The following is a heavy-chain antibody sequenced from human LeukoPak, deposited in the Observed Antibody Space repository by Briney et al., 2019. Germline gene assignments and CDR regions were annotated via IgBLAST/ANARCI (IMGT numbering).Heavy chain of an antibody. V-gene: IGHV3-23*01. CDR1: GFTFSSYA. CDR3: AKRGDEKLPHKYYFDY. Sequence: GGSLRLSCAASGFTFSSYAMSWVRQAPGKGLEWVSTISNSGGSTFYADSVKGRFTISRDNSKNTLYLQMNSLRAEDTAVYYCAKRGDEKLPHKYYFDYWGQGTLVTVSS. J-gene: IGHJ4*02. D-gene: IGHD2-15*01. CDR2: ISNSGGST.